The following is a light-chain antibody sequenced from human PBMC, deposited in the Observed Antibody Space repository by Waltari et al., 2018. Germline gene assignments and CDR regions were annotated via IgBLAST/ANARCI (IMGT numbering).Light chain of an antibody. CDR3: QKYVNLPAT. CDR1: QSVGKY. CDR2: DAS. Sequence: EIVLTQSPGTLSLSPGERATLSCRASQSVGKYLVWYQQKPGQAPSFLIYDASISATCIPDSFSGSWSGTDFSLTISRLEPEDSAVYYCQKYVNLPATFGQGTKVEI. J-gene: IGKJ1*01. V-gene: IGKV3-20*01.